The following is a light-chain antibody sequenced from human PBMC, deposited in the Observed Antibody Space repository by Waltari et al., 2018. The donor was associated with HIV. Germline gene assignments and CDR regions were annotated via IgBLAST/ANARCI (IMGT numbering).Light chain of an antibody. CDR3: HVWHGSIDHPGVA. Sequence: SYVLTQPPSVSVAPGQTARLSCDGDDMGRKSVHLYQQKAGQAPVMVMSDDNDRPAGIPERFSGSNSGKTATLTIRSVEAGDEADYYCHVWHGSIDHPGVAFGGGTRVTVL. CDR2: DDN. J-gene: IGLJ2*01. CDR1: DMGRKS. V-gene: IGLV3-21*02.